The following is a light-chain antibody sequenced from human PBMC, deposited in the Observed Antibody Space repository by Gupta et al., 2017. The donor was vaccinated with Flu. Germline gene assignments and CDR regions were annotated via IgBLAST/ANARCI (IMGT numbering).Light chain of an antibody. Sequence: SVAISCTGTNRDVGNYNYVSWYQHHPGKAPKLMIYDLSRRPSGVPDRFSDSKSDNTASLTISGLQAEDEADYYCCSYAGSYTVVFGGGTKLTVL. J-gene: IGLJ3*02. CDR2: DLS. CDR1: NRDVGNYNY. CDR3: CSYAGSYTVV. V-gene: IGLV2-11*01.